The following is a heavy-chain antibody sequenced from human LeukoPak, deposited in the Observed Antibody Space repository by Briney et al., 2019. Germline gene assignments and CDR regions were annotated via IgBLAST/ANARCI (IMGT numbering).Heavy chain of an antibody. CDR2: IYYSGST. Sequence: PSETLSLTCTVSGGSISSYYWNWVRQPPGKRLEWIGYIYYSGSTNYNPSLESRVTMSVDTSKNQFSLKLSSVTAADTAVYYCARGQHSYGYFNGFDYWGQGTLVTVSS. V-gene: IGHV4-59*01. CDR1: GGSISSYY. J-gene: IGHJ4*02. D-gene: IGHD5-18*01. CDR3: ARGQHSYGYFNGFDY.